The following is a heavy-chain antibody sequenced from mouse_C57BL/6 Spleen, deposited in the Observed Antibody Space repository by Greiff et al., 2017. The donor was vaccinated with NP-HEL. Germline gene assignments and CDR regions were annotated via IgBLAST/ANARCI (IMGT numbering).Heavy chain of an antibody. CDR3: AREGAYYYGSSDWYFDV. J-gene: IGHJ1*03. CDR1: GYSITSGYY. V-gene: IGHV3-6*01. Sequence: ESGPGLVKPSQSLSLTCSVTGYSITSGYYWNWIRQFPGNKLEWRGYISYEGSNNYNPSLKNRIYITRDTSKNQFFLKLNSVTTEDTATYYCAREGAYYYGSSDWYFDVWGTGTTVTVSS. CDR2: ISYEGSN. D-gene: IGHD1-1*01.